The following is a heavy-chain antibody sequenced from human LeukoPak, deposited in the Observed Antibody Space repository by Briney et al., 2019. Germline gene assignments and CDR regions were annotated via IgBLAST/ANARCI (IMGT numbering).Heavy chain of an antibody. CDR3: ARAHYDFWSGYSFDY. J-gene: IGHJ4*02. D-gene: IGHD3-3*01. CDR2: ISSSGSTI. CDR1: GFTFSRYS. V-gene: IGHV3-48*04. Sequence: GGSLRLSCAASGFTFSRYSMNWVRQAPGKGLEWVSYISSSGSTIYYADSVKGRFTISRDNAKNSLYLQMNSLRAEDTAVYYCARAHYDFWSGYSFDYWGQGTLVTVSS.